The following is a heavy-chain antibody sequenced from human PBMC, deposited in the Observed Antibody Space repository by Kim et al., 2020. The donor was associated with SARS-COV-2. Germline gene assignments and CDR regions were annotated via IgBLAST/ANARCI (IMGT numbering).Heavy chain of an antibody. CDR2: INHSGST. J-gene: IGHJ4*02. CDR1: GGSFSGYY. CDR3: ARRPGAFDY. Sequence: SETLSLTCAVYGGSFSGYYWSWIRQPPGKGLEWIGEINHSGSTNYNPSLKSRVTISVDTSKNQFSLNLSSVTAADTAVYYCARRPGAFDYWGQGTLVTVSS. D-gene: IGHD7-27*01. V-gene: IGHV4-34*01.